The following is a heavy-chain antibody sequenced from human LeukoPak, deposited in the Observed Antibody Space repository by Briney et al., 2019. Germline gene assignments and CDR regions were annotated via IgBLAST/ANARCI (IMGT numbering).Heavy chain of an antibody. V-gene: IGHV4-59*01. CDR2: IYDSGST. CDR3: ARGEAQWSPWASAFDY. CDR1: GGSISSYY. Sequence: SETLSLTCTVSGGSISSYYWSWIRQPPGKGLEWIGYIYDSGSTNYNPSLKSRVTISVDTSKNQFSLKLSSVTAADTAVYYCARGEAQWSPWASAFDYWGQGTLVTVSS. D-gene: IGHD6-19*01. J-gene: IGHJ4*02.